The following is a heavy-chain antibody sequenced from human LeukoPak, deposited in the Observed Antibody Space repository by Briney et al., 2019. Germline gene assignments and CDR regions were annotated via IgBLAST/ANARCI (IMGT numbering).Heavy chain of an antibody. D-gene: IGHD6-19*01. Sequence: ASVKVSCKASGYTFTSYYMHLVRQAPGQGLEWMGIITPSGGSTSYAQKFQGRVTMTSDTSTSTVYMELSSLRSEDTAVYYCAGDSSGWYKLDYWGRGTLVTVSS. CDR1: GYTFTSYY. CDR2: ITPSGGST. J-gene: IGHJ4*02. V-gene: IGHV1-46*01. CDR3: AGDSSGWYKLDY.